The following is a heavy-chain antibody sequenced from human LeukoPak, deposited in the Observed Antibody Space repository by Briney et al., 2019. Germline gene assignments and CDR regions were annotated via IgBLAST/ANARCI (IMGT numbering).Heavy chain of an antibody. CDR1: GFTFSSIA. J-gene: IGHJ4*02. CDR3: AKANGVPDYCFDY. CDR2: ISGSGGST. Sequence: GGSLRLSCAASGFTFSSIAMNWVRQAPGKGLEWVTAISGSGGSTYHADSVKGRFTISRDNSKNTLYLQMNSLRAEDTAVYYCAKANGVPDYCFDYWGQGTLVTVSS. D-gene: IGHD2-8*01. V-gene: IGHV3-23*01.